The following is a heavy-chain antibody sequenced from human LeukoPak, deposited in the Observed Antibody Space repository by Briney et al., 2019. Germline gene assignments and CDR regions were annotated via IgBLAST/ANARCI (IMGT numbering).Heavy chain of an antibody. Sequence: SETLSLTCTVSGGSISSGGYYWSWIRQPPGKGLEWIGYIFHSGNTYYNPSLKSRVTISIDRSKNQFSLKLSSVTAADTAVYYCARGYDVLTSHDYFDYWGQGTLVTVSS. CDR2: IFHSGNT. CDR1: GGSISSGGYY. D-gene: IGHD3-9*01. CDR3: ARGYDVLTSHDYFDY. J-gene: IGHJ4*02. V-gene: IGHV4-30-2*01.